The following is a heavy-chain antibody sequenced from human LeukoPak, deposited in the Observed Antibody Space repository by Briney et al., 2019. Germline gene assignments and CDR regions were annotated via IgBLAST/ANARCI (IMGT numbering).Heavy chain of an antibody. V-gene: IGHV4-4*09. J-gene: IGHJ6*03. Sequence: SETLSLTCTVSSGSISSYYWSWIRQPPGKGLEWIGYIYTSGNTNYNPSLKSRVTISVDTSKNQFSLKLSSVTAADTAVYYCARQEVDYSNSYYYYYYYMDVWGKGTTVTVSS. CDR3: ARQEVDYSNSYYYYYYYMDV. CDR1: SGSISSYY. CDR2: IYTSGNT. D-gene: IGHD4-11*01.